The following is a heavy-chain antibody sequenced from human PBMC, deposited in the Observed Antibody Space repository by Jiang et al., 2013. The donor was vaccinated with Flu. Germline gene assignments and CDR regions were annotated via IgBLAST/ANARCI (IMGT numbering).Heavy chain of an antibody. CDR2: ISSSGSHI. Sequence: KGLEWVSSISSSGSHIYYADSVKGRFTISRDNAEKSLSLQMSGLRAEDTAVYFCARDEGGIVPTIKCYYGMDVWGQGTTVTVSS. CDR3: ARDEGGIVPTIKCYYGMDV. V-gene: IGHV3-21*01. D-gene: IGHD5-12*01. J-gene: IGHJ6*02.